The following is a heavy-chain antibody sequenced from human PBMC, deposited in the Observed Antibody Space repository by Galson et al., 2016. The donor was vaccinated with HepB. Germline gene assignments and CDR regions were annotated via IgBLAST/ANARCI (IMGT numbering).Heavy chain of an antibody. J-gene: IGHJ6*02. CDR1: GFIFSSYA. V-gene: IGHV3-30-3*01. Sequence: SLRLSCAASGFIFSSYAMNWVRQAPGKGLEWVAVIAFDGTSKNYADSVKGRFTISRDNSKNTVYLQMSSLRAEDTAVYYCARIAVAGGYHYYGMDVWGQGTTVTVSS. D-gene: IGHD6-19*01. CDR3: ARIAVAGGYHYYGMDV. CDR2: IAFDGTSK.